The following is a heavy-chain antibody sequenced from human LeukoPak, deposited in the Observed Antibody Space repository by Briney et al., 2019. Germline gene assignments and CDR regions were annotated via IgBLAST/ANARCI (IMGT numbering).Heavy chain of an antibody. CDR2: ISYDGSNK. CDR3: ARDYGGGWSPSYYFDY. J-gene: IGHJ4*02. D-gene: IGHD6-19*01. Sequence: GRSLRLSCAASGFTFSSYAMHWVRQAPGKGLEWVAVISYDGSNKYYADSVKGRFTISRDNSKNTLYLQMNSLRAEDTAVYYCARDYGGGWSPSYYFDYWGQGTLVTVSS. CDR1: GFTFSSYA. V-gene: IGHV3-30-3*01.